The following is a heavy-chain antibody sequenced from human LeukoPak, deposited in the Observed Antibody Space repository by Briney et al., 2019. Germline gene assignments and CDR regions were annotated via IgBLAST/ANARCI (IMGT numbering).Heavy chain of an antibody. CDR3: ARQYSSSPGDYYYYYMDV. Sequence: SGPTLVKPTQTLTLTCTFSGFSLSTSGMCVSWIRQPPGKALEWLARIDWDDDKYYSTSLKTRLTISKDTSKNQVVLTMTNMDPVDTATYYCARQYSSSPGDYYYYYMDVWGKGTTVTVSS. CDR1: GFSLSTSGMC. CDR2: IDWDDDK. J-gene: IGHJ6*03. V-gene: IGHV2-70*11. D-gene: IGHD6-13*01.